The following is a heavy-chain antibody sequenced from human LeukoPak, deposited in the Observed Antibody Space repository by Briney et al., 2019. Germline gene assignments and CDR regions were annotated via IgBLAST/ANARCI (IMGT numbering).Heavy chain of an antibody. J-gene: IGHJ5*02. CDR1: GYTFTSYG. CDR3: ARDKRRTMTIFGGRWFDP. CDR2: ISAYNGNT. D-gene: IGHD3-3*01. Sequence: ASVTVSCKASGYTFTSYGISSVRQAPGQGLEWMGCISAYNGNTNYAQKLQGRVTMTTDTSASTAYMELRGLRSDDTAVYDCARDKRRTMTIFGGRWFDPWGQGTLVTVSS. V-gene: IGHV1-18*01.